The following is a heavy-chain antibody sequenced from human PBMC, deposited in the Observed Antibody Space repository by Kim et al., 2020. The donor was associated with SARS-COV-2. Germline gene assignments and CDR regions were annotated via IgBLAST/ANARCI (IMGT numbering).Heavy chain of an antibody. D-gene: IGHD3-16*01. CDR2: P. V-gene: IGHV7-4-1*02. CDR3: TRMGGMYFDL. Sequence: PTYAQGFTGRFVFSLDTSVSTAYLQISSLKSEDTAVYYCTRMGGMYFDLWGRGTLVTVSS. J-gene: IGHJ2*01.